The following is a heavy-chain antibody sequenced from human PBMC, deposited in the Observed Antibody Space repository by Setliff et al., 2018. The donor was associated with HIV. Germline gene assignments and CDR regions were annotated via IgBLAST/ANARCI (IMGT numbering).Heavy chain of an antibody. Sequence: SETLSLTCTVSGGSISIHPFYWGWIRQPPGKGLEWIGSIHYGGTTYSNPSLRSRVAFSVDTSKNQFSLQLSSVTAADMAVYYCARTRDCSSSGCFYHAFDMWGQGTLVTV. D-gene: IGHD2-2*01. V-gene: IGHV4-39*01. CDR1: GGSISIHPFY. J-gene: IGHJ4*02. CDR3: ARTRDCSSSGCFYHAFDM. CDR2: IHYGGTT.